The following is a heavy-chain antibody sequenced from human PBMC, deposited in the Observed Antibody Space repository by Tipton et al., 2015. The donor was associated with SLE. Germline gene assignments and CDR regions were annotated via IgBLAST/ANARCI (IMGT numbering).Heavy chain of an antibody. J-gene: IGHJ4*02. V-gene: IGHV3-30-3*01. CDR2: ISFDGSSK. CDR1: GFTFSSYA. Sequence: SLRLSCTASGFTFSSYAMHWVRQAPGKGLEWVAVISFDGSSKYYADSVKGRFTISRDNSKNTLYLQMNSLRADYKSVYYCARGAYDSSGYYFYYFDYWGQGTLVTVSS. D-gene: IGHD3-22*01. CDR3: ARGAYDSSGYYFYYFDY.